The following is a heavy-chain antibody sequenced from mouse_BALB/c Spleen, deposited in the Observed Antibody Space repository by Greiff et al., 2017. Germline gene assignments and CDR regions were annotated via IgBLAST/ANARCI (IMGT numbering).Heavy chain of an antibody. V-gene: IGHV3-2*02. J-gene: IGHJ3*01. CDR3: AKGGWDGGFAY. Sequence: EVQLQESGPGLVKPSQSLSLTCTVTGYSITSDYAWSWIRQFPGNKLEWMGYISYSGSTSYNPSLKSRISITRDTSKNQFFLQLNSVTTEDTATYYCAKGGWDGGFAYWGQGTLVTVSA. CDR2: ISYSGST. D-gene: IGHD4-1*01. CDR1: GYSITSDYA.